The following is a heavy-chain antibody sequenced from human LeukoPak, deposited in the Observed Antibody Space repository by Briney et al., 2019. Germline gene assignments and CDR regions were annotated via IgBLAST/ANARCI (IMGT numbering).Heavy chain of an antibody. D-gene: IGHD6-6*01. CDR2: VNTDGSDI. Sequence: GGSLRLSCAASGFTFSSYWMHWVRQAPAKGLVWVSRVNTDGSDISYADSVKGRFTISRDNAKNTLYLQMNSLRAEDTAVYYCASRAGSSSSYYFDYWGQGTLVTVSS. J-gene: IGHJ4*02. CDR3: ASRAGSSSSYYFDY. V-gene: IGHV3-74*01. CDR1: GFTFSSYW.